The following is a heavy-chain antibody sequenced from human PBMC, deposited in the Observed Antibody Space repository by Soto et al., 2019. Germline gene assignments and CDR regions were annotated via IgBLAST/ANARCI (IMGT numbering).Heavy chain of an antibody. Sequence: DEQLVESGGGSLQPGESLRLSCAASGFSFRNYAMTWVRQSPGKGLEWVSLISSGGGTTNYADYVKGRFSISRDNSQNMLYLQMNGLRGEDTALYYCSKLKGGLGRFYGMDAWGQGTMVIVSS. J-gene: IGHJ6*01. CDR1: GFSFRNYA. D-gene: IGHD3-3*01. CDR3: SKLKGGLGRFYGMDA. CDR2: ISSGGGTT. V-gene: IGHV3-23*04.